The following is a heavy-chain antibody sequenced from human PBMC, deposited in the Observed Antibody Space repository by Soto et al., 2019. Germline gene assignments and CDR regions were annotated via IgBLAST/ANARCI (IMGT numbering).Heavy chain of an antibody. V-gene: IGHV4-30-4*08. Sequence: SETLSLTCTVSGGSISSGGYYWSWIRQAPGRGLEWIGYIHSSGSIYYNPSLKSRATMSIDTARNQFSLKVSSVTVADTAVHYCARDLDGLHDDNSGPYPRPGWGQGTLVTVSS. J-gene: IGHJ1*01. CDR2: IHSSGSI. CDR1: GGSISSGGYY. D-gene: IGHD3-22*01. CDR3: ARDLDGLHDDNSGPYPRPG.